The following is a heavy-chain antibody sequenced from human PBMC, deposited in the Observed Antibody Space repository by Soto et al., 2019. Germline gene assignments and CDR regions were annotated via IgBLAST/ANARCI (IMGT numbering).Heavy chain of an antibody. J-gene: IGHJ5*02. CDR2: INHSGGT. V-gene: IGHV4-34*01. CDR1: GGSFSGYY. Sequence: PSETLSLTCAVYGGSFSGYYWSWIRQPPGKGLEWIGEINHSGGTNYNPSLKSRVTISVDTSKNQFSLKLSSVTAADTAVYYCARGSGEAAAGGTSNWFDPWGQGTLVTVSS. CDR3: ARGSGEAAAGGTSNWFDP. D-gene: IGHD6-13*01.